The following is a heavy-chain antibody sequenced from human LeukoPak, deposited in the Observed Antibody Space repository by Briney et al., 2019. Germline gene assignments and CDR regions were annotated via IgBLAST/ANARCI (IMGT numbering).Heavy chain of an antibody. CDR3: ARGEYSSSFNYYYYGMDV. CDR1: GGSVSSGSYY. J-gene: IGHJ6*02. CDR2: IYNSGST. Sequence: SETLSLTCTVSGGSVSSGSYYWSWIRQPPGKGLEWIGYIYNSGSTNYNPSLKSRVTISVDTSKNQFSLKLSSVTAADTAVYYCARGEYSSSFNYYYYGMDVWGQGTTVTVSS. V-gene: IGHV4-61*01. D-gene: IGHD6-6*01.